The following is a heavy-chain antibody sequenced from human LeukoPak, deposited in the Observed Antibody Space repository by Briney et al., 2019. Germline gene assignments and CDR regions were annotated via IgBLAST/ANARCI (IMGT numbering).Heavy chain of an antibody. D-gene: IGHD6-13*01. CDR1: GFTFSSYA. V-gene: IGHV3-30-3*01. J-gene: IGHJ4*02. CDR2: ISYDGSNK. Sequence: GRSLRLSCAASGFTFSSYAMHWVRQAPGKGLEWVAVISYDGSNKYYADSVKGRFTISRDNSKNTLYLQMNNLRAEDTAVYYCARDSLAAAGTGRPDYWGQGTLVTVSS. CDR3: ARDSLAAAGTGRPDY.